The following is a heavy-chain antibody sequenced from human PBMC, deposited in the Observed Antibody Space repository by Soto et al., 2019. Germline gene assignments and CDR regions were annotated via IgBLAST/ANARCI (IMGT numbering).Heavy chain of an antibody. V-gene: IGHV4-39*01. D-gene: IGHD3-16*01. CDR2: VFHTGST. CDR3: ARLYYSRNS. Sequence: SETLSLTCTVSGDSISSSVYYWGWIRQPPGGALEWIGSVFHTGSTYYNPSLNSRVTMSVDTSKNQFSLNLTSVTAKDTSIYYCARLYYSRNSWGQGTLVT. CDR1: GDSISSSVYY. J-gene: IGHJ4*02.